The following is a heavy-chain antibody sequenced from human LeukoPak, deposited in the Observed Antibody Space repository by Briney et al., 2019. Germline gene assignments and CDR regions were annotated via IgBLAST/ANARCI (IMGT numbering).Heavy chain of an antibody. J-gene: IGHJ4*02. Sequence: ASVKVSCNASGYTFTSYGISWVRQAPGQGLEWMGWISAYNGNTNYAQKLQGRVTMTTDTSTSTAYMELRSLRSDDTAVYYCARDYRRYDFWSGYYFPWGQGTLVTVSS. V-gene: IGHV1-18*01. CDR2: ISAYNGNT. D-gene: IGHD3-3*01. CDR3: ARDYRRYDFWSGYYFP. CDR1: GYTFTSYG.